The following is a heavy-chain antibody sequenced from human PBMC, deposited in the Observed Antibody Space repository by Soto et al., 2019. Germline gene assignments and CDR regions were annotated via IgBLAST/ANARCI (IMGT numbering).Heavy chain of an antibody. D-gene: IGHD5-12*01. J-gene: IGHJ6*02. CDR2: INPNSGGT. CDR3: ASAATTEHYYYYYGMDV. Sequence: WASVKVSCKASGYTFTGYYMHWVRQAPGQGLEWMGWINPNSGGTNYAQKFQGRVTMTRDTSISTAYMELSRLRSDDTAVYYCASAATTEHYYYYYGMDVWGQGTTVTVSS. V-gene: IGHV1-2*02. CDR1: GYTFTGYY.